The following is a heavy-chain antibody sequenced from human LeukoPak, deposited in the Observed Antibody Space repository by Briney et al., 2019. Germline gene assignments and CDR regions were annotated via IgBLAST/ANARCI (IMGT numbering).Heavy chain of an antibody. CDR3: ARAQYNWNVYWFDP. Sequence: LSGGSLRLSCAASGFTFSSYWMHWVRQAPGKGPVWVSRINSDGSSTSYADSVKGRFTISRDNAKNTLYLQMNSLRAEDTAVYYCARAQYNWNVYWFDPWGQGTLVTVSS. J-gene: IGHJ5*02. D-gene: IGHD1-20*01. CDR2: INSDGSST. V-gene: IGHV3-74*01. CDR1: GFTFSSYW.